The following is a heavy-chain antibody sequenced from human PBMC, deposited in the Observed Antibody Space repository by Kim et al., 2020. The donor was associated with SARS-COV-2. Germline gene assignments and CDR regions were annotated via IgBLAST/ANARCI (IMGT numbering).Heavy chain of an antibody. D-gene: IGHD2-15*01. J-gene: IGHJ4*02. CDR2: IIPILGIA. CDR1: GGTFSSYA. CDR3: AREVESLLAFDY. V-gene: IGHV1-69*04. Sequence: SVKVSCKASGGTFSSYAISWVRQAPGQGLEWMGRIIPILGIANYAQKFQGRVTITADKSTSTAYMELSSLRSEDTAVYYCAREVESLLAFDYWGQGTLVTVSS.